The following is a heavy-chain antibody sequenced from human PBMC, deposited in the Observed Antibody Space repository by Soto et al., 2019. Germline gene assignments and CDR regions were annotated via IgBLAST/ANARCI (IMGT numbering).Heavy chain of an antibody. D-gene: IGHD6-6*01. Sequence: VQLLESGGGLVQPGGSLRLSCAASGFTFNSYAMAWVRQAPGKGLEWVSSISGSGDVTFYAASVEGRFTISRDNSKIIFFLQLNSLRAEDTGVYYCAKYRSTSSGAEGFDFWGQGALVTVSS. CDR3: AKYRSTSSGAEGFDF. CDR1: GFTFNSYA. J-gene: IGHJ4*02. CDR2: ISGSGDVT. V-gene: IGHV3-23*01.